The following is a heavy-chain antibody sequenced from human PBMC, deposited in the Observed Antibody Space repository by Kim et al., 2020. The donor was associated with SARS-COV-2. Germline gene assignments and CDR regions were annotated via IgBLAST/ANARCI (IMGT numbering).Heavy chain of an antibody. Sequence: SETLSLTCAVSGGSISSGGYSWSWIRQPPGKGLEWIGYIYHSGSTYYNPSLKSRVTISVDRSKNQFSLKLSSVTAADTAVYYCAREAGGYDYWGQGTLVTVSS. V-gene: IGHV4-30-2*01. CDR2: IYHSGST. J-gene: IGHJ4*02. CDR3: AREAGGYDY. D-gene: IGHD3-16*01. CDR1: GGSISSGGYS.